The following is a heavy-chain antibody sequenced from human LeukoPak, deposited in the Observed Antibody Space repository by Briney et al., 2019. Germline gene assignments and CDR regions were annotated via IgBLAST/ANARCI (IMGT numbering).Heavy chain of an antibody. CDR3: ARENFVRSMDV. D-gene: IGHD3-10*02. CDR1: GFTVSSNY. Sequence: PGGSLRLSWAASGFTVSSNYMSWVRQAPGKGLELVSVIYSGGSTHYADSVKGRFTISRDNAKNSLYLQMNSLRAEDTAVYYCARENFVRSMDVWGKGTTVTVSS. V-gene: IGHV3-66*01. CDR2: IYSGGST. J-gene: IGHJ6*04.